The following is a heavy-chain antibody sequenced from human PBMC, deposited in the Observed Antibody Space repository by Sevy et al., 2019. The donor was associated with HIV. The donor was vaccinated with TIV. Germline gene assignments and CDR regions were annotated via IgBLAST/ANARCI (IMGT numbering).Heavy chain of an antibody. CDR1: GYTLSQFS. D-gene: IGHD3-22*01. CDR3: ATTKDYYESSGDPFDY. CDR2: FDPEDDKR. V-gene: IGHV1-24*01. Sequence: ASVKVSCKVSGYTLSQFSMHWVRLAPGKGLEWMGSFDPEDDKRIYAQKFQGRVTMTEDTSTDTAYMELSSPRSEDTAVYYCATTKDYYESSGDPFDYWGQGTLVTVSS. J-gene: IGHJ4*02.